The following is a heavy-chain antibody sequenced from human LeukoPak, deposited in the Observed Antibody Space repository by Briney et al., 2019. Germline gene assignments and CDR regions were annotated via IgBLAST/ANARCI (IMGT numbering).Heavy chain of an antibody. CDR3: ATQDSSHY. CDR1: GNSISNTYY. V-gene: IGHV4-38-2*01. Sequence: PSETLSLTCAVSGNSISNTYYWGWIRQPPGKELEWIGSIYNSGSTHYNPSLKSRVTISVDTSKNQFSLKLSSVTATDTAVYYCATQDSSHYWGQGTLVTVSS. J-gene: IGHJ4*02. CDR2: IYNSGST. D-gene: IGHD3-22*01.